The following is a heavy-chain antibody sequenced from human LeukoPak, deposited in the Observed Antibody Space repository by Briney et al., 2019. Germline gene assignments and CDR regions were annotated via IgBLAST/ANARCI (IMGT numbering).Heavy chain of an antibody. CDR1: GFTFSSYW. D-gene: IGHD3-22*01. CDR2: INSDGSST. V-gene: IGHV3-74*01. J-gene: IGHJ4*02. CDR3: ARALTQPNYYDSSGHDY. Sequence: GGSLRLPCAASGFTFSSYWMHWVRQAPGKGLVWVSRINSDGSSTSYADSVKGRFTISRDNAKNTLYLQMNSLRAEDTAVYYCARALTQPNYYDSSGHDYWGQGTLVTVSS.